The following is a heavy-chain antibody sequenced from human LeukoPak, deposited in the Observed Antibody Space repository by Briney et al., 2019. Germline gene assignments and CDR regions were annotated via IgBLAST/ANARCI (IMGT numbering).Heavy chain of an antibody. CDR3: ARRVTSYAVRPNMYVYMDV. D-gene: IGHD2-8*01. CDR1: GDSISGAS. J-gene: IGHJ6*04. Sequence: PSETLSLTCTISGDSISGASRNWIRQSPEKGLEWIGLIQASRTTNYNPSLESRVTISMDTSKTHLSLRLTSVTAADTAVYYCARRVTSYAVRPNMYVYMDVWGKGTTVSVSS. V-gene: IGHV4-4*09. CDR2: IQASRTT.